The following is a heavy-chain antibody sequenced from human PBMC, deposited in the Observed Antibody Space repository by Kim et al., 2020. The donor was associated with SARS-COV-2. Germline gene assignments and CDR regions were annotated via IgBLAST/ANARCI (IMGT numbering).Heavy chain of an antibody. V-gene: IGHV5-10-1*01. CDR1: GYSFTSYW. J-gene: IGHJ6*02. CDR2: IDPSDSYT. Sequence: GESLKISCKGSGYSFTSYWISWVRQMPGKGLEWMGRIDPSDSYTNYSPSFQGHVTISADKSISTAYLQWSSLKASDTAMYYCARCGGLVRGVIIRDYYGMDVWGQGTTVTVSS. D-gene: IGHD3-10*01. CDR3: ARCGGLVRGVIIRDYYGMDV.